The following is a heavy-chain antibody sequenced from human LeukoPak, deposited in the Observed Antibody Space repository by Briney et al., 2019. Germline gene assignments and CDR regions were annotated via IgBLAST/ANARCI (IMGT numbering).Heavy chain of an antibody. CDR1: GGSISRSIDY. Sequence: SETLSLTCSDSGGSISRSIDYWGWIRQPPGKGLEWIGSMYYSGSTYYNPSLKSRLTISVDTSKNQFSLRLSSVTAADTSVLYCARLVGGQRLVDYWGQGTLVTVSS. CDR3: ARLVGGQRLVDY. V-gene: IGHV4-39*01. D-gene: IGHD6-13*01. CDR2: MYYSGST. J-gene: IGHJ4*02.